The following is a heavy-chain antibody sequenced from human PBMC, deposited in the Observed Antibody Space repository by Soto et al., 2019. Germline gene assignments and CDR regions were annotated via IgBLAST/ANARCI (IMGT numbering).Heavy chain of an antibody. Sequence: ASVKVSCKASGYTFTSYGISWVRQAPGQGLEWMGWISAYNGNTNYAQKLQGRVTMTTDTSTSTAYMELRSLRSDDTAVYYCARDPDITIFGVVIINYGLDFSGQGTTVTGSS. V-gene: IGHV1-18*01. CDR3: ARDPDITIFGVVIINYGLDF. J-gene: IGHJ6*02. CDR1: GYTFTSYG. D-gene: IGHD3-3*01. CDR2: ISAYNGNT.